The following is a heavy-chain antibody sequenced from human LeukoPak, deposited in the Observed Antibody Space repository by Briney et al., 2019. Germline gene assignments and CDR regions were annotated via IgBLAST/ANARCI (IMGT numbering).Heavy chain of an antibody. CDR1: GFTFNSYG. V-gene: IGHV3-33*01. J-gene: IGHJ4*02. CDR3: AIGGRLSSAAPFDY. D-gene: IGHD3-16*02. CDR2: IWYDGSNK. Sequence: PGRSLRLSCAASGFTFNSYGMHWVRQAPGKGLEWVAVIWYDGSNKYYVGSVKGRFTISRDSSKNTLYLQMNSLRAEDTAVYYCAIGGRLSSAAPFDYWGQGTLVTVSS.